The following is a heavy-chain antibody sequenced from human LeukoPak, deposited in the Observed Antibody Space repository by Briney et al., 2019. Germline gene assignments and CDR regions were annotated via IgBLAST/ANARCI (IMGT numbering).Heavy chain of an antibody. V-gene: IGHV4-59*01. CDR3: VRGPYGSGISNWFDP. CDR2: IYYSGDT. Sequence: SETLSLTCTVSGGSISSYYWSWIRQPPGKGVEWIGYIYYSGDTNYNPSLKSRVTVSVDTSKNQFSLKLTSVTAADTAVYYCVRGPYGSGISNWFDPWGQGTQVIVSS. D-gene: IGHD3-10*01. CDR1: GGSISSYY. J-gene: IGHJ5*02.